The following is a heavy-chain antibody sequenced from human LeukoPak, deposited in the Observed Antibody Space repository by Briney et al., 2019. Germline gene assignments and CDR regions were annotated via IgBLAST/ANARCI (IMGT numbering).Heavy chain of an antibody. V-gene: IGHV4-61*02. D-gene: IGHD4-17*01. CDR1: GGSISSGRHY. CDR2: IHSSGST. J-gene: IGHJ6*02. Sequence: SETLSLTCTVSGGSISSGRHYWSWIRQPAGKGLEWIGRIHSSGSTNYSPSLKSRVTISVDTSKNQFSLQLSSVSAADTAVYYCARAGYGDYDDYYYGMDVWGQGTTVTVSS. CDR3: ARAGYGDYDDYYYGMDV.